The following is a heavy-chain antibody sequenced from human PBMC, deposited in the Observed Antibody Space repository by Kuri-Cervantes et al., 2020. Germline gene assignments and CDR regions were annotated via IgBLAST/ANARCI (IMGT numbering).Heavy chain of an antibody. CDR1: GYNFATHW. CDR3: ARFSYYESSVGYFDH. J-gene: IGHJ4*02. V-gene: IGHV5-51*01. Sequence: GGSLRLSCEASGYNFATHWIGWVRQMPGKGLEWMGILYPDDSDTKYSPSFQGQVTISADKFISTAYLQWNSLRTSDTAIYYCARFSYYESSVGYFDHWGQGTLVTVSS. CDR2: LYPDDSDT. D-gene: IGHD3-22*01.